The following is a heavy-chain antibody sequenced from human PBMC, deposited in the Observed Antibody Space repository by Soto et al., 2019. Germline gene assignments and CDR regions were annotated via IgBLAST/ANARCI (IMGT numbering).Heavy chain of an antibody. Sequence: EVQLVESGGGLVQPGGSLSLPCAASGFTVSTYWMTWVRQPPGKGLEWVASINQDGSERYYVDSVRGRFTISRDNAKNSLYLQMNSLRAEDTAVYYCVCGGNFFVYWGQGTLVTVSP. CDR1: GFTVSTYW. D-gene: IGHD3-16*01. V-gene: IGHV3-7*01. J-gene: IGHJ4*02. CDR3: VCGGNFFVY. CDR2: INQDGSER.